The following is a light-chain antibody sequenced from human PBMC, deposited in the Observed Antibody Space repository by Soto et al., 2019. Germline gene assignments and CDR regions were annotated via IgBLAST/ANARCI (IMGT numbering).Light chain of an antibody. V-gene: IGKV1-39*01. CDR3: QQSYRTPPIT. Sequence: DIPMTQSPSSLSASVGDRVSISCRASQSIRSYLNWYQQKPGKAPKLLIYAASNLQSGVPSRFSGSGSGADFTLTISSLQPEDFATYYCQQSYRTPPITFGQGTRLEIK. CDR2: AAS. J-gene: IGKJ5*01. CDR1: QSIRSY.